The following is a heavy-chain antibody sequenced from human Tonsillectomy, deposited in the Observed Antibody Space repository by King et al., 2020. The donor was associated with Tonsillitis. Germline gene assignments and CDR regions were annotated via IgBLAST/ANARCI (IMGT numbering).Heavy chain of an antibody. Sequence: QLQESGPGLVKPSETLSLTCSVPGDSISNYYWSWIRQPPGKGLEWIGHVSYSGSTNYNPSLKSRVIISVDTSKNKFSLKLNSVTAPDTAVYYPARDRSTETRWGRRGYHYSYGVDVWGQGTTVTVSS. J-gene: IGHJ6*02. V-gene: IGHV4-59*01. D-gene: IGHD7-27*01. CDR1: GDSISNYY. CDR3: ARDRSTETRWGRRGYHYSYGVDV. CDR2: VSYSGST.